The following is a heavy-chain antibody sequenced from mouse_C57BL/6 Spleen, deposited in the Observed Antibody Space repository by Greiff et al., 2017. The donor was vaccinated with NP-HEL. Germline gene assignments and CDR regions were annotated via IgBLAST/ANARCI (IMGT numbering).Heavy chain of an antibody. Sequence: EVKLVESGGGLVKPGGSLKLSCAASGFTFSDYGMHWVRQAPEKGLEWVAYISSGSSTIYYADTVKGRFTISRDNAKNTLFLQMTSLRSEDTAMYYCARLGYYYGSSYEYYFDYWGQGTTLTVSS. CDR2: ISSGSSTI. V-gene: IGHV5-17*01. CDR1: GFTFSDYG. CDR3: ARLGYYYGSSYEYYFDY. D-gene: IGHD1-1*01. J-gene: IGHJ2*01.